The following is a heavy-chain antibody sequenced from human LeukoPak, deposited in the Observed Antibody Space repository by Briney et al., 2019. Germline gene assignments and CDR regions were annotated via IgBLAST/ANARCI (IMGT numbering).Heavy chain of an antibody. CDR3: ARSYCSSTSCYDAFDI. J-gene: IGHJ3*02. D-gene: IGHD2-2*01. CDR1: GGSISSGGYS. V-gene: IGHV4-30-2*01. Sequence: SETLSLTCAVSGGSISSGGYSWSWIRQPPGKGLEWIGYIHHSGSTYYNPSLKSRVTISVDRSKNQFSLKLSSVTAADTAVYYCARSYCSSTSCYDAFDIWGQGTMVTVSS. CDR2: IHHSGST.